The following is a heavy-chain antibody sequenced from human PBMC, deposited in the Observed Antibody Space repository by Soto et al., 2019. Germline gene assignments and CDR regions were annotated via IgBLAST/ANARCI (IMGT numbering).Heavy chain of an antibody. Sequence: GGSLRLSCAASGFTFNVYAMHWVRQAPGKGLEWVSVISFDGTFIYYADSVKGRFTISRDNSRNVLYLEMNSLRNEDTAVYFCARRDFFCDGCYSSCDNAMDVWGQGTTVTVSS. J-gene: IGHJ6*02. CDR2: ISFDGTFI. V-gene: IGHV3-30*04. CDR1: GFTFNVYA. D-gene: IGHD2-21*01. CDR3: ARRDFFCDGCYSSCDNAMDV.